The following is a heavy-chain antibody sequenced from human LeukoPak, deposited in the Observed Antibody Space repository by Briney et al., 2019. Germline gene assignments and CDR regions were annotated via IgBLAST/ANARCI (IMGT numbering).Heavy chain of an antibody. V-gene: IGHV3-21*01. Sequence: GESLRLSCAASGLTFSSYHMKWVRQAPGKGLEWVSSISSNSNYIYYADSVKGRLTISRDNAKNSLYLQMNSLRAEDTAVYYCAREFSYGTDWGQGTLVIVSS. CDR2: ISSNSNYI. J-gene: IGHJ4*02. CDR1: GLTFSSYH. D-gene: IGHD5-18*01. CDR3: AREFSYGTD.